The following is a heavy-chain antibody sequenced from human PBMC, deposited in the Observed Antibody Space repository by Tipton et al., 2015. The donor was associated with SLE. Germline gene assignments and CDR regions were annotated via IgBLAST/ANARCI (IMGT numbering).Heavy chain of an antibody. V-gene: IGHV3-7*03. D-gene: IGHD6-13*01. CDR1: GFTFSSND. Sequence: SLRLSCAASGFTFSSNDMHWVRQAPGKGLEWVANIKQDGSEKYYVDSVKGRFTISRDNAKNSLYLQMNSLRAEDTAVYYCAREGAAAGPDYWGQGTLVTVSS. J-gene: IGHJ4*02. CDR3: AREGAAAGPDY. CDR2: IKQDGSEK.